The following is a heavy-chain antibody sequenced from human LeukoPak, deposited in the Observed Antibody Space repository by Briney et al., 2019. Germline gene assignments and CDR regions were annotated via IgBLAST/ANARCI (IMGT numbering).Heavy chain of an antibody. CDR2: IYYSGST. J-gene: IGHJ5*02. V-gene: IGHV4-59*08. CDR1: GGSISSYY. Sequence: SETLSLTCTVSGGSISSYYWSWIRQPPGKGLEWIGYIYYSGSTNYNPSLKSRVTISVDTSKNQFSLKLSSVTAADTAVYYCATQRVMQGRVTWFDPWGQGTLVTVSS. CDR3: ATQRVMQGRVTWFDP. D-gene: IGHD2-21*02.